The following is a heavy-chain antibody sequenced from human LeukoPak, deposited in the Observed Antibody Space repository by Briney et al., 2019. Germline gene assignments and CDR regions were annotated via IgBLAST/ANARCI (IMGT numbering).Heavy chain of an antibody. V-gene: IGHV3-23*01. D-gene: IGHD3-10*01. CDR2: ISIGGAGT. CDR3: AKVVRSSSYYFDY. J-gene: IGHJ4*02. CDR1: GFTFSNYA. Sequence: GGSLRLSCAASGFTFSNYAMSWVRQAPGKGLEWVSTISIGGAGTNYADSVKGRFTISRDNSKNTLYLQMNSLRAEDTAVYYCAKVVRSSSYYFDYWGQGTLVSVSS.